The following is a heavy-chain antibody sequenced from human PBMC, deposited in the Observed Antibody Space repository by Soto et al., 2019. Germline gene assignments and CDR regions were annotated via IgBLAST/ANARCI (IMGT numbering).Heavy chain of an antibody. D-gene: IGHD1-26*01. V-gene: IGHV3-30*18. J-gene: IGHJ4*02. CDR2: ISYDGGNE. CDR1: GFTFSSYG. Sequence: QVQLVESGGGVVQPGRSPRLSCAASGFTFSSYGMHWVRQAPGKGLEWVALISYDGGNEYYADSVKGRFTISRDNSKNTLYLQMSSLRAEDTAVYYCAKRGGSNNYFDYWGQGTLVTVSS. CDR3: AKRGGSNNYFDY.